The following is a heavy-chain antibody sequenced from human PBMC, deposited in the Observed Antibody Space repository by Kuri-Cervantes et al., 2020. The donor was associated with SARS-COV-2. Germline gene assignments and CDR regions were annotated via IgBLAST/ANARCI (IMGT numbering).Heavy chain of an antibody. V-gene: IGHV3-30*18. J-gene: IGHJ4*02. Sequence: LSLTCEASGFIFSNHGMHWVRQAPGKGLEWVAVISYDGRKAYYADSVKGRFSISRDNSKNTLYLQMNSLRAEDTAVYYCAKDCGGDCYLDYWGQGTLVTVSS. CDR1: GFIFSNHG. CDR2: ISYDGRKA. D-gene: IGHD2-21*02. CDR3: AKDCGGDCYLDY.